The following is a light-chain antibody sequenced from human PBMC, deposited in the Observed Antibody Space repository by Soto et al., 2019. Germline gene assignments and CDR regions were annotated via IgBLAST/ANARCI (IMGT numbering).Light chain of an antibody. CDR2: GAS. CDR1: QRIYTN. CDR3: HQYHHWPVT. Sequence: EIVMTQSPATLSVSPGERVTLSCWATQRIYTNLACYQHTPGQAPRLLISGASTEATGLPSRCSGSGSGSDFTLTIDSLQTGDVAVYDCHQYHHWPVTVGGGAKVEIK. J-gene: IGKJ4*01. V-gene: IGKV3-15*01.